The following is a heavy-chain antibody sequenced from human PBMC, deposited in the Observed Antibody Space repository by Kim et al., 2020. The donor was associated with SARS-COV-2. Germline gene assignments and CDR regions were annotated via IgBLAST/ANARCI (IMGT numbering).Heavy chain of an antibody. CDR2: ISRSSSYI. V-gene: IGHV3-21*01. D-gene: IGHD2-2*01. CDR3: ARPALYCSSTSCYLDY. J-gene: IGHJ4*01. Sequence: GGSLRLSCAASGFTFSSYSMNWVRQAPGKGLEWVSSISRSSSYIYYADSVKGRFTISRDNAKNSLYLQMNSLRAEDTAVYYCARPALYCSSTSCYLDYWG. CDR1: GFTFSSYS.